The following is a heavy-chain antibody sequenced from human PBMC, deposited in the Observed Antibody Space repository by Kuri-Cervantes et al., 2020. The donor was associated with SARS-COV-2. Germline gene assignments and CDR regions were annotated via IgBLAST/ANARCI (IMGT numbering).Heavy chain of an antibody. CDR1: GITFSNYS. CDR2: ISSSSSYN. Sequence: GESLEISCASSGITFSNYSMNWGRQAPGEGLEWGSTISSSSSYNYYADSVKGRFTISNDNAKNSLYLQMNSLRAEDTAVYYCARDRTYGSSWRRTNCFDPWGQGTLVTVSS. CDR3: ARDRTYGSSWRRTNCFDP. D-gene: IGHD6-13*01. J-gene: IGHJ5*02. V-gene: IGHV3-21*01.